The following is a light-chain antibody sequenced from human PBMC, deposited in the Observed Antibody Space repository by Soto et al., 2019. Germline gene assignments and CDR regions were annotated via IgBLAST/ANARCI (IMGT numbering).Light chain of an antibody. J-gene: IGKJ1*01. Sequence: DIVMTQSPDSLAVSLGERATISCKSSHNIFYTSDNKNYLAWYQQKPGQPPKLLISWASTRESAVPDRFSGSGSGTDFTLTISSLQAEDVAVYYCQQYFSIPPWTFGQGTKVEIK. CDR2: WAS. CDR3: QQYFSIPPWT. CDR1: HNIFYTSDNKNY. V-gene: IGKV4-1*01.